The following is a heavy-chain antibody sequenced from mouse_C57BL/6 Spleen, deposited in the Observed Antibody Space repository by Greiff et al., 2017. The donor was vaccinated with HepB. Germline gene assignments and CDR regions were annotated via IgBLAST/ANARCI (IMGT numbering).Heavy chain of an antibody. V-gene: IGHV1-26*01. D-gene: IGHD1-1*01. J-gene: IGHJ1*03. Sequence: EVQLQQSGPELVKPGASVKISCKASGYTFTDYYMNWVKQSHGKSLEWIGDINPNNGGTSYNQKFKGKATLTVDKSSSTAYMELRSLTSEDSAVYYCARSDFITTVVATGHVDVWGTGTTVTVSS. CDR2: INPNNGGT. CDR1: GYTFTDYY. CDR3: ARSDFITTVVATGHVDV.